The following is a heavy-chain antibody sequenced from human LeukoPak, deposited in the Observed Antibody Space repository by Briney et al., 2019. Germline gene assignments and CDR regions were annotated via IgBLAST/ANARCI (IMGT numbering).Heavy chain of an antibody. V-gene: IGHV4-31*03. Sequence: PSQTLSLTCTVSGGSISSGGYYWSWIRQHPGKGLEWIGYIYYSGSTYYNPSLKSRVTISVDTSKNQFSLKLSSVTAADTAVYYCARVKLKATVTTDRVVANWFDPWGQGTLVTVSS. CDR1: GGSISSGGYY. CDR2: IYYSGST. J-gene: IGHJ5*02. D-gene: IGHD4-17*01. CDR3: ARVKLKATVTTDRVVANWFDP.